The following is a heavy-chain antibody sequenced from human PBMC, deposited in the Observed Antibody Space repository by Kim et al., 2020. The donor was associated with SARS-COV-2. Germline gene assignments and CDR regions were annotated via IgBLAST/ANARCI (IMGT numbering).Heavy chain of an antibody. Sequence: SETLSLTCAVSGGSISSSNWWSWVRQPPGKGLEWIGEIYHSGSTNYNPSLKSRVTISVDKSKNQFSLKLSSVTAADTAVYYCARDGEGYYGSGSYLFYYYGMDVWGQGTTVTVSS. CDR1: GGSISSSNW. D-gene: IGHD3-10*01. CDR2: IYHSGST. CDR3: ARDGEGYYGSGSYLFYYYGMDV. J-gene: IGHJ6*02. V-gene: IGHV4-4*02.